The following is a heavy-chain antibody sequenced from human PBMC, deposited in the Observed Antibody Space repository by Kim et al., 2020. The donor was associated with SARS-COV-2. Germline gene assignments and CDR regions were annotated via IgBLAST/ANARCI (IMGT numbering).Heavy chain of an antibody. CDR1: GGTFSSYA. Sequence: SVKVSCKASGGTFSSYAIIWVRQAPGQGLEWMGWIIPIFGTANYAQKFKGRVMITADESTSTAYMELSSLRSEDTAVYYCARVYYYDSSGRYFDYWGQGTLVTVSS. J-gene: IGHJ4*02. CDR3: ARVYYYDSSGRYFDY. CDR2: IIPIFGTA. V-gene: IGHV1-69*13. D-gene: IGHD3-22*01.